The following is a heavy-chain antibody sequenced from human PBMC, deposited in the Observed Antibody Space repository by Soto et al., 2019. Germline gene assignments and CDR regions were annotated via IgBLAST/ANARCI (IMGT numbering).Heavy chain of an antibody. J-gene: IGHJ4*02. V-gene: IGHV4-39*01. CDR2: IYYSEST. Sequence: PSERLSLPCTVSGGSMSSSRYYWGRIRQPPGKGLEWIGSIYYSESTYYNPSLKSRVTISVDTSKNQFSLKLSSVTAADTAVYYCARLTVVSGGDPRSFDYWGQGTLVTVSS. CDR3: ARLTVVSGGDPRSFDY. D-gene: IGHD2-21*02. CDR1: GGSMSSSRYY.